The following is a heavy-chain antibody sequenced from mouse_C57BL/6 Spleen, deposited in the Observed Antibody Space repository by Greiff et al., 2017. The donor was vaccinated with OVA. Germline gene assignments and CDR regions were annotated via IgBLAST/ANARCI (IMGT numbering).Heavy chain of an antibody. V-gene: IGHV5-17*01. CDR1: GFTFSDYG. J-gene: IGHJ3*01. CDR2: ISSGSSTI. Sequence: EVKLMESGGGLVKPGGSLKLSCAASGFTFSDYGMHWVRQAPEKGLERVAYISSGSSTIYYADTVKGRFTISRDNAKNTLFLQMTSLRSEDTAMYYCARHGNYLPFAYWGQGTLVTVSA. CDR3: ARHGNYLPFAY. D-gene: IGHD2-1*01.